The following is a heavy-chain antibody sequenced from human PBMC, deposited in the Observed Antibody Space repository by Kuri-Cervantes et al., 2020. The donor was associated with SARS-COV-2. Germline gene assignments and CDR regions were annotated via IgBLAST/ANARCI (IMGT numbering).Heavy chain of an antibody. CDR1: GFTFSSYA. J-gene: IGHJ4*02. Sequence: GESLKISCAASGFTFSSYAMHWVRQAPGKGLEWVAVISYDGSNKYYADSVKGRFTISRDNSKNMLYLQMNSLRAEDTAVYYCASPEVAIRGWGQGTLVTVSS. CDR2: ISYDGSNK. CDR3: ASPEVAIRG. V-gene: IGHV3-30-3*01. D-gene: IGHD2-2*02.